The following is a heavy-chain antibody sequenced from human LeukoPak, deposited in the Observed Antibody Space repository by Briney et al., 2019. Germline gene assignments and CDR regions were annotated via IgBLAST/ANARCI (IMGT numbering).Heavy chain of an antibody. Sequence: GASVKVSCKASGYTFTSYYMHWVRQAPGQGLEWMGIINPSGGSTSYAQKFQGRVTMTRDMSTSTVYMELSSLRSEDTAVYYCARDSVGKNGFDYWGQGTLVTVSS. J-gene: IGHJ4*02. CDR3: ARDSVGKNGFDY. CDR2: INPSGGST. D-gene: IGHD4-23*01. V-gene: IGHV1-46*01. CDR1: GYTFTSYY.